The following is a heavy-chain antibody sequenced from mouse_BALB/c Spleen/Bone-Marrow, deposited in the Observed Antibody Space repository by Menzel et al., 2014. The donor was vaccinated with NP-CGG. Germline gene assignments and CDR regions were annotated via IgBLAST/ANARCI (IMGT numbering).Heavy chain of an antibody. D-gene: IGHD2-4*01. Sequence: VQLVESGPGLVAPSQSLSITCTVSGFSLTSYGVHWVRQPPGKGLEWLGVIWAGGSTNYNSALMSRLSISKDNSKSQVFLKMNSLRTDDTAMYYCAREGDDYDGHYFDYWGQGTTLTVSS. V-gene: IGHV2-9*02. J-gene: IGHJ2*01. CDR2: IWAGGST. CDR1: GFSLTSYG. CDR3: AREGDDYDGHYFDY.